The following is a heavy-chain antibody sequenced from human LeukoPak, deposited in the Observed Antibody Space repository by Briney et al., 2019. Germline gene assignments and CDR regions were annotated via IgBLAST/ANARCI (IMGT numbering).Heavy chain of an antibody. D-gene: IGHD3-9*01. V-gene: IGHV1-69*06. CDR2: IIPIFGTA. CDR3: ARDLVTNDYWYFDL. J-gene: IGHJ2*01. CDR1: GGTFSSYA. Sequence: SVKVSCKASGGTFSSYAISWVRQAPGQGLEWMGGIIPIFGTANYAQKFRGRVTITADKSTSTAYMELSSLRSEDTAVYYCARDLVTNDYWYFDLWGRGTLVTVSS.